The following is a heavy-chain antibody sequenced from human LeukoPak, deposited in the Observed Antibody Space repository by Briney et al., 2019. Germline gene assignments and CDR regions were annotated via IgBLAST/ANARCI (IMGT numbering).Heavy chain of an antibody. CDR2: IKQDGSEK. CDR3: ARDRYDILTGYYSGLSYYYYYMDV. V-gene: IGHV3-7*03. J-gene: IGHJ6*03. Sequence: GGSLRLSCAASGFTFSSYWMSWVRQAPGKGLEWVANIKQDGSEKYYVDSVKGRFTISRDNAKNSLYLQMNSLRAEDTAVYYCARDRYDILTGYYSGLSYYYYYMDVWGKGTTVTVSS. CDR1: GFTFSSYW. D-gene: IGHD3-9*01.